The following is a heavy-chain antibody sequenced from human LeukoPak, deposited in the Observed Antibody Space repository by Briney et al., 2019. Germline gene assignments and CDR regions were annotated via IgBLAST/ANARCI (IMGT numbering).Heavy chain of an antibody. V-gene: IGHV1-2*02. D-gene: IGHD3-9*01. CDR3: ARESFNDILTGNDY. J-gene: IGHJ4*02. CDR1: GYTFTGYY. CDR2: INPNSGGT. Sequence: GASVKVSCKASGYTFTGYYMHWVRQAPGQGLEWMGWINPNSGGTNYAQKFQGRVTMTRDTSISTAYMELSRLRSDDTAVYYCARESFNDILTGNDYWGQGTLVTVSS.